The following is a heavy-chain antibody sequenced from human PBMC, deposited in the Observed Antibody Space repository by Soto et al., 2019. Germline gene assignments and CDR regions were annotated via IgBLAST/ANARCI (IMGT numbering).Heavy chain of an antibody. CDR3: AKEGADGDYGHYYYYYMDV. Sequence: EVQLLESGGGLVQPGGSLRLSCAASGFTFSSYAMSWVRQAPGMGLEWVSAISGSGGSTYYADSVKGRFTISRDNSKNTLYLQMNSLRAEDTAVYYCAKEGADGDYGHYYYYYMDVWGKGTTVTVSS. CDR1: GFTFSSYA. D-gene: IGHD4-17*01. CDR2: ISGSGGST. V-gene: IGHV3-23*01. J-gene: IGHJ6*03.